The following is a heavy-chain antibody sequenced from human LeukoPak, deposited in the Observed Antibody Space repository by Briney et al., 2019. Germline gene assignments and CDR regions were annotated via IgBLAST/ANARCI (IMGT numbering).Heavy chain of an antibody. D-gene: IGHD2-2*01. CDR1: GGSISTSNYY. V-gene: IGHV4-39*07. CDR2: IFYSGST. Sequence: SETLSLTCTVSGGSISTSNYYWGWIRQPPGKGLEWIGNIFYSGSTYYSPSLKSRVTISLDTSRNQFSLKLNSVTAADTAVYYCAGGRRYCSSTSCSYWFDPWGQGTLVTVSS. CDR3: AGGRRYCSSTSCSYWFDP. J-gene: IGHJ5*02.